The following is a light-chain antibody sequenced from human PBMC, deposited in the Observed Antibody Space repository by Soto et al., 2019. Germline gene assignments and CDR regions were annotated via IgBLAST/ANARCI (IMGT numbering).Light chain of an antibody. CDR2: NAS. CDR1: QSVSSY. J-gene: IGKJ5*01. V-gene: IGKV3-11*01. Sequence: EIVLTQSPATLSLSPGERATLSCRASQSVSSYLAWYHQKRVHAPRVLIFNASNRATGIPARFSGSGSGTVFPLTIISLEPEDFAISFCQQRGNWPPTFGQGTRLEMK. CDR3: QQRGNWPPT.